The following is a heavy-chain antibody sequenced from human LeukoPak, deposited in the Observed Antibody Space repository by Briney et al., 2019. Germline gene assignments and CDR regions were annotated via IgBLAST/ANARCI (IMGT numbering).Heavy chain of an antibody. CDR1: GYSFTTYW. V-gene: IGHV5-51*01. Sequence: GEPLKISCQGSGYSFTTYWIGWVRQMPGKGLEWMGIIYPGDSDTRYSPSFQGQVTISVDQSISTAYLQWSSLKASDTAMYYCARKYSRSSSLVDYWGQGTLVTVSS. CDR3: ARKYSRSSSLVDY. J-gene: IGHJ4*02. D-gene: IGHD6-6*01. CDR2: IYPGDSDT.